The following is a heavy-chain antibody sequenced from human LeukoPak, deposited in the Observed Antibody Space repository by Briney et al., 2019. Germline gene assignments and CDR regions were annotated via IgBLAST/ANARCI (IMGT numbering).Heavy chain of an antibody. CDR1: GGSISSSSYY. D-gene: IGHD5-24*01. J-gene: IGHJ4*02. V-gene: IGHV4-39*01. Sequence: LETLSLTCTVSGGSISSSSYYWGWIRQPPGKGLEWIGSIYYSGSTYYNPSLKSRVTLSVDTSKNQFSLKVSSVTAADTAVYYCAILAGYRVPYWGQGSLVIVSS. CDR2: IYYSGST. CDR3: AILAGYRVPY.